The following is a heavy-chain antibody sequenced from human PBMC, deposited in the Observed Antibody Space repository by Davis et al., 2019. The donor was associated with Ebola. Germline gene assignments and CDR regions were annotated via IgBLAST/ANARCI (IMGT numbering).Heavy chain of an antibody. Sequence: SETLSLTCAVSACSISSHYWSWILQPPGQGLEWVGYMYYSGSTNYNPSLKSRVTISAHSSKNQFSLNLTSVTAADTAVYYCARGWDSSGWQNWGQGILVTVSS. CDR2: MYYSGST. J-gene: IGHJ4*02. CDR3: ARGWDSSGWQN. CDR1: ACSISSHY. V-gene: IGHV4-59*11. D-gene: IGHD6-19*01.